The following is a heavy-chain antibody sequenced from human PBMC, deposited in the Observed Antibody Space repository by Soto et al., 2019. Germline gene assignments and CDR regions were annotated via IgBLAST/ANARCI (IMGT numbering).Heavy chain of an antibody. D-gene: IGHD3-22*01. V-gene: IGHV1-69*02. CDR3: ASRYYYDSSGYYRVWFDP. CDR2: IIPILGIA. CDR1: GGTFSSYT. J-gene: IGHJ5*02. Sequence: QVQLVQSGAEVKKPGSSVKVSCKASGGTFSSYTISWVRQAPGQGLEWMGRIIPILGIANYAQKFQGRVTITADKSTSTAYMELSSLRSEDTAVYYCASRYYYDSSGYYRVWFDPWGQGTLVTVSS.